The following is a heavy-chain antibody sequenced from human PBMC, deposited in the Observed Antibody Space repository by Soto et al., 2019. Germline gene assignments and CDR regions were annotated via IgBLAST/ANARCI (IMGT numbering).Heavy chain of an antibody. CDR2: ISSNGGST. CDR1: GFTFSIYA. D-gene: IGHD2-2*01. J-gene: IGHJ4*02. Sequence: EVQLVESGGGLVQPGGSLRLSCAASGFTFSIYAMHWVRQAPGKGLEYVSAISSNGGSTDHANSVKGRFTISRDNSKDTLFLQIGTLTAEDLAEYYCAREGYCSSTSCSSFDYWGPGTLGSVSS. V-gene: IGHV3-64*01. CDR3: AREGYCSSTSCSSFDY.